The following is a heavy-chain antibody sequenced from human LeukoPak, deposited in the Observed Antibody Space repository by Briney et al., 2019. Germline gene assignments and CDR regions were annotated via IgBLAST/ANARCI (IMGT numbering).Heavy chain of an antibody. CDR2: IGTAGDT. D-gene: IGHD3-10*01. Sequence: GGSLRLSCAASGFPFSEFDMHWVRQLTGKGLEWVSGIGTAGDTYYPGSVKGRFTISRDNAENSLYLQMNSLGGGDTAVYYCARACIKTGLGRGIFDIWGLGIMVTVSS. V-gene: IGHV3-13*04. CDR3: ARACIKTGLGRGIFDI. CDR1: GFPFSEFD. J-gene: IGHJ3*02.